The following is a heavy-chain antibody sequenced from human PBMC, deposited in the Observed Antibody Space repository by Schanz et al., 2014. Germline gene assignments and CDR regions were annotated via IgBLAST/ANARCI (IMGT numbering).Heavy chain of an antibody. J-gene: IGHJ4*02. CDR1: GGSFSAYY. CDR2: ISYNGGA. CDR3: ATWSGTRLFHN. D-gene: IGHD1-7*01. V-gene: IGHV4-34*01. Sequence: QLHQWGAGLLKPSETLSLTCAVSGGSFSAYYWSWIRQPPGKGLEWIGEISYNGGANNPSLQARVTISGDASKKEVSLTLSSVTAADTAVYYCATWSGTRLFHNWGQGTLVTVSS.